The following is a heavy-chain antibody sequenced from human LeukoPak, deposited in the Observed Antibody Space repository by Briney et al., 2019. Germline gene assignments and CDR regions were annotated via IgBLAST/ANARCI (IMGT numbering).Heavy chain of an antibody. D-gene: IGHD4-17*01. J-gene: IGHJ4*02. V-gene: IGHV5-51*01. CDR1: GYTFTNYW. CDR2: MYPGDSDT. CDR3: ARGDYGDFRVFYTLFDY. Sequence: GESLQISCKGSGYTFTNYWIGWVRPMPGKGLEWMGIMYPGDSDTRYSPSFQGQVTVSADKSISTAYLQWSSLKASDTAMYYCARGDYGDFRVFYTLFDYWGQGTLVTVSS.